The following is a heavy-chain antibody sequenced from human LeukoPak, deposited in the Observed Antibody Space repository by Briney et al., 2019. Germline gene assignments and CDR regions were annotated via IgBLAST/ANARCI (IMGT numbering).Heavy chain of an antibody. CDR1: GFSFSSYG. J-gene: IGHJ3*01. CDR3: ARDSAADDNDFDV. Sequence: GRSLTLSCVPSGFSFSSYGMHWVRQAPGKGLEWVAVIWSHGNRRHHADSVEGRFTTSRDNSKSILYLQMNNLRAEDTALYYCARDSAADDNDFDVWGQGTMVTVSS. CDR2: IWSHGNRR. D-gene: IGHD6-25*01. V-gene: IGHV3-33*01.